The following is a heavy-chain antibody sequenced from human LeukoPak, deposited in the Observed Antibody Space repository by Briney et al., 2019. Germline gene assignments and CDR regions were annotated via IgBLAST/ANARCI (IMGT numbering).Heavy chain of an antibody. CDR1: GFTFHNYA. D-gene: IGHD3-22*01. Sequence: PGGSLRLSCAASGFTFHNYAMSWVRQAPGKGLEWVSAISSSGDITFYAASVKGRFTISRNNSSYTLYLKMNILTADDAALYYSAKDRPNYHESNGHYYRRNGDYWGQGTLVTVSS. CDR3: AKDRPNYHESNGHYYRRNGDY. V-gene: IGHV3-23*01. CDR2: ISSSGDIT. J-gene: IGHJ4*02.